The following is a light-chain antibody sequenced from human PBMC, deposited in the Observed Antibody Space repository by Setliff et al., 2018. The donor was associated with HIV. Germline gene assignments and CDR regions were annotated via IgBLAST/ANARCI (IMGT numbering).Light chain of an antibody. CDR3: QVWDSSSDHPYV. Sequence: SYELTQPPSVSVAPGKTARITCGGNNIGSKSVHWYQQKPGQAPVLVISYDSDRPSGIPERFFGSNSGNTATLTISRVEAGDEADYYCQVWDSSSDHPYVFGTGTKVTVL. V-gene: IGLV3-21*04. J-gene: IGLJ1*01. CDR2: YDS. CDR1: NIGSKS.